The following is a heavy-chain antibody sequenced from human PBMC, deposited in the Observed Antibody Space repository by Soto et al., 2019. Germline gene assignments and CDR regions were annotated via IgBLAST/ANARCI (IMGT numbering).Heavy chain of an antibody. V-gene: IGHV2-70*18. J-gene: IGHJ6*02. CDR3: ARMGYYYGMDV. CDR2: IDWDDDK. CDR1: GGSISSGDYY. Sequence: TLSLTCTVSGGSISSGDYYWSWIRQPPGKALEWLALIDWDDDKYYSTSLKTRLTISKDTSKNQVVLTMTNMDPVDTATYYCARMGYYYGMDVWGQGTTVTVSS.